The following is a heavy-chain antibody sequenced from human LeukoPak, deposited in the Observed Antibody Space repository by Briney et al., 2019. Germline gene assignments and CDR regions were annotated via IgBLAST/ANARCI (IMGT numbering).Heavy chain of an antibody. CDR3: ARGARVVGWGY. J-gene: IGHJ4*02. CDR2: VNHRGRT. CDR1: GGSFSGYY. V-gene: IGHV4-34*01. D-gene: IGHD2-15*01. Sequence: SETLSLTCAVYGGSFSGYYWSWIRQPPGKGLEWIGEVNHRGRTKYNPSLKSRVTISVDTSKNQFSLKLSSVTAADPAVYYCARGARVVGWGYGGRETLVTVSS.